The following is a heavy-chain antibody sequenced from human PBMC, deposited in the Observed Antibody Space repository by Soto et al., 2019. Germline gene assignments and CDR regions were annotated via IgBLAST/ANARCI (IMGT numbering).Heavy chain of an antibody. CDR1: GGSISSYY. CDR3: ARHAGDFWSGYLAYYYMDV. D-gene: IGHD3-3*01. V-gene: IGHV4-59*01. Sequence: SETLSLTCTVSGGSISSYYWSWIRQPPGKGLEWIGYIYYSGSTNYNPSLKSRVTISVDTSKNQFSLKLSSVTAADTAVYYCARHAGDFWSGYLAYYYMDVWGKGTTVTVS. J-gene: IGHJ6*03. CDR2: IYYSGST.